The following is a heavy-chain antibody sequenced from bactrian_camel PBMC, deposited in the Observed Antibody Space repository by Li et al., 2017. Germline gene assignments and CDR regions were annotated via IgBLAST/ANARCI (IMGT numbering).Heavy chain of an antibody. D-gene: IGHD5*01. Sequence: HVQLVESGGDLVQPGGSLRLSCGAPGFTFDGSDMYWYRQPPGKECELVATISTLGGTSYADSVKGRFTISQDKAKNILYLQMDSLRPEDTAVYYCAADDGFTGWVDSHGTCSGTGILAGEYTWGRGTQVTVS. V-gene: IGHV3S55*01. CDR2: ISTLGGT. CDR3: AADDGFTGWVDSHGTCSGTGILAGEYT. J-gene: IGHJ6*01. CDR1: GFTFDGSD.